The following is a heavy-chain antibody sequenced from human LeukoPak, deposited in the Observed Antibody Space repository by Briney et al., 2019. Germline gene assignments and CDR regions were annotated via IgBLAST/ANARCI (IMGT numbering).Heavy chain of an antibody. J-gene: IGHJ4*02. CDR2: ITGSGGST. V-gene: IGHV3-23*01. Sequence: PGGSLRLSCAASGFTFSSYAMSWVRQAPGKGLEWVSAITGSGGSTYYADSVKGRFTISRDNSKNTLFLQMDSLRAEDTAVYYCAKDGRNLMMPTVTTSDYWGQGTLVTVSS. D-gene: IGHD4-11*01. CDR3: AKDGRNLMMPTVTTSDY. CDR1: GFTFSSYA.